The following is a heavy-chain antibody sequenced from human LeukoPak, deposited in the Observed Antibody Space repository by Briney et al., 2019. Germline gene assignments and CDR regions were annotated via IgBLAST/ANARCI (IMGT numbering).Heavy chain of an antibody. Sequence: PSETLSLTCTVSGGSISSSSYYWGWIRQPPGKGLEWIGSIYYSGSTNYNPSLRSRVTISVDTSKNQFSLKLSSVTAADTAVYYCARGLESSGWYGFGYYYYYMDVWGKGTTVTVSS. V-gene: IGHV4-39*07. D-gene: IGHD6-19*01. CDR3: ARGLESSGWYGFGYYYYYMDV. CDR1: GGSISSSSYY. CDR2: IYYSGST. J-gene: IGHJ6*03.